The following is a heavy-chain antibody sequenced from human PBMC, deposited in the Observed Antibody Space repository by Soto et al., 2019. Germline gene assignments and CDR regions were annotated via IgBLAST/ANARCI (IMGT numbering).Heavy chain of an antibody. CDR2: ISASGGST. CDR1: GFTFSSYA. D-gene: IGHD2-8*01. CDR3: ARDTNGLHY. V-gene: IGHV3-23*01. J-gene: IGHJ4*02. Sequence: GGSLRLSCAASGFTFSSYAMSWVRQAPGKGLEWVSAISASGGSTYYADSVKGRFTVSRDNAKNTMYLQMNSLTADDTAVYYCARDTNGLHYWGQGTLVTVSS.